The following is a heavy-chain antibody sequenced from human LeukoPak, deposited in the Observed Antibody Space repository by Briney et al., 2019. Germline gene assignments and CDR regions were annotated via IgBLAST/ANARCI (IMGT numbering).Heavy chain of an antibody. CDR2: IYYSGST. Sequence: PSETLSLTCTVSGGSISSSSYYWGWIRQPPGKGLEWIGSIYYSGSTYYNPSLKSRVTISVDTSKNQFSLKLSSVTAADTAVYYCARGGIYNNYPVEYWGQGTLVTVSS. J-gene: IGHJ4*02. D-gene: IGHD4-11*01. CDR1: GGSISSSSYY. CDR3: ARGGIYNNYPVEY. V-gene: IGHV4-39*07.